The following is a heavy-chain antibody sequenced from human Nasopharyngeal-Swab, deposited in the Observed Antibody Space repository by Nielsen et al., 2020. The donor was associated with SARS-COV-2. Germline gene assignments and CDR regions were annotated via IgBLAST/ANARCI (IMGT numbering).Heavy chain of an antibody. V-gene: IGHV1-2*02. Sequence: SVKVSCKTSGYTFTDYYIHWVRQVPGQGLDWVGCINPYSGDTKYAQKFQGRVTMTSDTSINTAYMELRRLRSDDTAVYYCARDDYGDYGYFGHWGQGTLVTVSS. CDR1: GYTFTDYY. D-gene: IGHD4-17*01. CDR2: INPYSGDT. J-gene: IGHJ4*02. CDR3: ARDDYGDYGYFGH.